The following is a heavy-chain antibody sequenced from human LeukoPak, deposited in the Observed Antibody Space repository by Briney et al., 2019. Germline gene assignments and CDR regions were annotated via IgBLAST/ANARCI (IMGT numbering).Heavy chain of an antibody. V-gene: IGHV4-34*01. Sequence: PSETLSLTCAVYGGSFSGYYWSWIRQPPGKGLEWTGEINHSGSTNYNPSLKSRVTISVDTSKNQFSLKLSSVTAADTAVYYCARGLRDNWNDPFDYWGQGTLVTVSS. J-gene: IGHJ4*02. CDR2: INHSGST. D-gene: IGHD1-20*01. CDR1: GGSFSGYY. CDR3: ARGLRDNWNDPFDY.